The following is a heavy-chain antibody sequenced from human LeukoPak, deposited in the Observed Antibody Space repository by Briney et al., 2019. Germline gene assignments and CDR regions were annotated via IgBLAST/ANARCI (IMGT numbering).Heavy chain of an antibody. CDR2: IYYSGST. Sequence: SETLSLTCTVSGDSISSTIYYWGWIRQPPGMGLEWIGSIYYSGSTYYSPSLKSRVTISVDTSKNQFSLKLTSVTAADTAVYYCARHIGGALVWFDPWGQGTLVTVSS. J-gene: IGHJ5*02. CDR1: GDSISSTIYY. D-gene: IGHD1-26*01. CDR3: ARHIGGALVWFDP. V-gene: IGHV4-39*01.